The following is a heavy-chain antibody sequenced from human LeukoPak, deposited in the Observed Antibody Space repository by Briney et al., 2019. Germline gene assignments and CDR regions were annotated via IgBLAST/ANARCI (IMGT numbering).Heavy chain of an antibody. V-gene: IGHV4-59*01. Sequence: SETLSLTCAVSGASISSSYWSLIRQPPGKGLEWIGYINYSGNTKYNPSLESRVTISVDASNNQFSLRLSSVTAADTAFYYCARGYYDSRGYSNTFDIWGQGTLVTVSS. CDR1: GASISSSY. CDR3: ARGYYDSRGYSNTFDI. J-gene: IGHJ3*02. D-gene: IGHD3-22*01. CDR2: INYSGNT.